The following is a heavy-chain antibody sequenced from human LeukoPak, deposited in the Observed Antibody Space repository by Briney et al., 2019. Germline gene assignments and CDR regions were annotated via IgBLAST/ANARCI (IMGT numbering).Heavy chain of an antibody. CDR3: ARGLDTYVLLIAYDTFDT. CDR2: ISSSSSYI. J-gene: IGHJ3*02. V-gene: IGHV3-21*01. D-gene: IGHD2-21*01. Sequence: SGGSLRLSCAASGFTFSSYSMNWVRQAPGKGLEWVSSISSSSSYIYYADSVKGRFTISRDNAKNSLYLQMNSLRAEDTAVYYCARGLDTYVLLIAYDTFDTWGQGTMVTVSS. CDR1: GFTFSSYS.